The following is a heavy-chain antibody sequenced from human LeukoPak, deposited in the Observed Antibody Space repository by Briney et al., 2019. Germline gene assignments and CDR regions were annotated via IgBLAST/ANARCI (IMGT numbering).Heavy chain of an antibody. Sequence: ASVKVSCKASGYTFSGYYMHCVRQAPGQGLEWMGWINPNSGGTYYTQKFQGRVTMTRDTSISTAYMELSSLRSDDTAVYYCARGGYSGTEKPNDYWGQGTLVTVSS. V-gene: IGHV1-2*02. CDR1: GYTFSGYY. CDR3: ARGGYSGTEKPNDY. D-gene: IGHD1-26*01. J-gene: IGHJ4*02. CDR2: INPNSGGT.